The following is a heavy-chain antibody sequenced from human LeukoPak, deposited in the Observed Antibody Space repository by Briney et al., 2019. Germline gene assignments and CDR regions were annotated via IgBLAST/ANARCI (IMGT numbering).Heavy chain of an antibody. CDR1: GGSISSCAYY. CDR2: TYYSGST. D-gene: IGHD4-17*01. J-gene: IGHJ4*02. CDR3: ARAYGVYFFDY. Sequence: SDTLTLTCTASGGSISSCAYYWSRIAPPPGKGLEWLGYTYYSGSTYYNPSHNSRATTSVNTSNNQFSLKRSSVTAEDTAVYYRARAYGVYFFDYGXERTLVTV. V-gene: IGHV4-30-4*02.